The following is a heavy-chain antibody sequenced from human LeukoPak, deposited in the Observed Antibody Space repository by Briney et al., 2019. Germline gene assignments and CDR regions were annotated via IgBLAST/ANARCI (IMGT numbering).Heavy chain of an antibody. CDR1: GYRFTNYW. J-gene: IGHJ3*02. V-gene: IGHV5-51*01. CDR2: IYPGGSDT. CDR3: ATTGSGGDCYSPACPFDI. Sequence: GESLKISCKGSGYRFTNYWIGWVRQLPGKGLEWMGVIYPGGSDTRYSPSFQGQVTISADKSINTAYLQWSSLEASDTAMYYCATTGSGGDCYSPACPFDIWGQGKMVTVSS. D-gene: IGHD2-21*02.